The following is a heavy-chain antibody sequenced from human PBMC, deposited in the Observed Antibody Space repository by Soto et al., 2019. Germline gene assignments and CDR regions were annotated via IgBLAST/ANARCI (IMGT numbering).Heavy chain of an antibody. CDR1: GFTFSSYD. D-gene: IGHD6-19*01. CDR2: IGTAGDT. J-gene: IGHJ6*04. CDR3: ARAQPSSGWSRYYYYGMDV. Sequence: GGSLRLSCAASGFTFSSYDMHWVRQATGKGLEWVSAIGTAGDTDYPGSVKGRFTISRENAKNSLYLQMNSRRAGYTAVYYCARAQPSSGWSRYYYYGMDVWGKATTVTVSS. V-gene: IGHV3-13*04.